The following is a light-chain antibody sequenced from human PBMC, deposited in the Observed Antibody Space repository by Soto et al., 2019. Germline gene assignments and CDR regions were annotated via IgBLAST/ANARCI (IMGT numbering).Light chain of an antibody. CDR2: AAS. V-gene: IGKV1-39*01. Sequence: DIQMTQSPSSLSASVGDRVTITCRASQSISSYLNWYQQKPGKAPKLLIYAASSLQSGVPSRFSGSGSGTDFTLTISSLQPEDFATYYCQQSYSDTFGQETKLEIK. J-gene: IGKJ2*01. CDR1: QSISSY. CDR3: QQSYSDT.